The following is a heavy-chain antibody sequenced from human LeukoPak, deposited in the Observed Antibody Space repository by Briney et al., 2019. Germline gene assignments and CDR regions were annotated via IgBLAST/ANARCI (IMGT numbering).Heavy chain of an antibody. Sequence: GASVKVSCKPSGGIFSSYAISWVRQAPGRGLEWMGRIIPIFGTANYAQKFQGRVTITTDESTSTAYMELSSLRSEDTAVYYCARESDYDILTGYYKRAYYFVYWGQGTLLTVSS. V-gene: IGHV1-69*05. D-gene: IGHD3-9*01. J-gene: IGHJ4*02. CDR2: IIPIFGTA. CDR1: GGIFSSYA. CDR3: ARESDYDILTGYYKRAYYFVY.